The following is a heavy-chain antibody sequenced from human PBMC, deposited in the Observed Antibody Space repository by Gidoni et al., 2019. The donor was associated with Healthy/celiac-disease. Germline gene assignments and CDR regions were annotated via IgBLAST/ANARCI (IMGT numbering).Heavy chain of an antibody. D-gene: IGHD4-17*01. CDR1: GFTFSSYS. J-gene: IGHJ3*02. CDR2: ISYDGSNK. V-gene: IGHV3-30*04. CDR3: ARDPSAVTDEAFDI. Sequence: QVQLVESGGVVVQPGRSLRLSCAASGFTFSSYSMHWVRHAPGKWLEWVAFISYDGSNKYYADSVKVRFTISRDNSKNTLYLQMNSLRAEDTAVYYCARDPSAVTDEAFDIWGQGTMVTVSS.